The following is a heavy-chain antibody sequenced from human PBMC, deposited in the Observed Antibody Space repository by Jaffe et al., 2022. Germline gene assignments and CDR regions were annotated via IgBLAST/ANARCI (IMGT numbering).Heavy chain of an antibody. CDR3: AREIPEPGNWYFDL. CDR1: GFTFSSHD. D-gene: IGHD2-2*02. Sequence: EVQLVESGGGLVQPGGSLRLSCAASGFTFSSHDMHWVRQGTGKGLEWVSAIVSAGDTSYSGSVKGRFTVSRENAKNSLYLQMNSLRAGDTAVYYCAREIPEPGNWYFDLWGRGTLVTVSS. J-gene: IGHJ2*01. V-gene: IGHV3-13*01. CDR2: IVSAGDT.